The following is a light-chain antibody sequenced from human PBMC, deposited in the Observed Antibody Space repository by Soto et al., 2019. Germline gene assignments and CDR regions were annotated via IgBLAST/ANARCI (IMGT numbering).Light chain of an antibody. J-gene: IGLJ1*01. CDR3: SSYPTTSFFV. CDR1: SSDVGGYNY. Sequence: QSALTQPASVSGSPGQSITISCTGTSSDVGGYNYVSWYQQYPGKAPQLMIFDVNDRPSGVSYRFSGSKSGNTASLTISWLQSEDEAHYYCSSYPTTSFFVFGTGTKVTVL. V-gene: IGLV2-14*01. CDR2: DVN.